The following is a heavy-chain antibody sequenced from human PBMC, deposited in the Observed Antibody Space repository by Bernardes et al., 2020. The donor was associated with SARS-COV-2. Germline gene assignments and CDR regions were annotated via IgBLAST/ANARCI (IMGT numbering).Heavy chain of an antibody. CDR1: GFNLEIFS. J-gene: IGHJ3*01. Sequence: GGSLRLSCTASGFNLEIFSMNWIRQAPGKGLEWLSYISSSSTFLYYADSVKGRFTVSRDNAKNLLYLQMNSLRAEDTAVYYCARDVGGADWRFGFDVWGPGTMVHVS. CDR2: ISSSSTFL. D-gene: IGHD2-21*02. CDR3: ARDVGGADWRFGFDV. V-gene: IGHV3-48*01.